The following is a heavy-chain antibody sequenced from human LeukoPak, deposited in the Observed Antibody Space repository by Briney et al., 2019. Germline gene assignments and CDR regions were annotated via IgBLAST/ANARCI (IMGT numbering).Heavy chain of an antibody. J-gene: IGHJ5*02. CDR2: ISGSGGST. V-gene: IGHV3-23*01. D-gene: IGHD3-10*01. CDR3: VRVDDHGSRNDGNWFDP. Sequence: GGSLRLSCAASGFTFSSYAMSWVRQAPGKGLEWVSAISGSGGSTYYADSVKGRFTISRDNSKNTLYLQMNSLRAEDTAVYYCVRVDDHGSRNDGNWFDPWGQGTLVTVSS. CDR1: GFTFSSYA.